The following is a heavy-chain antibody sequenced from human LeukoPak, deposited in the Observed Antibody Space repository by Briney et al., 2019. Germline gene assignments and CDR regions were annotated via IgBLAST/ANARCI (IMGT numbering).Heavy chain of an antibody. D-gene: IGHD6-13*01. J-gene: IGHJ5*01. Sequence: GGSLRLSCAASGFTFSSYAMSWVRQAPGKGLEWVSAISGSGGSTYYADSVKGRFTISRDNSKNTLYLQMNSLRAEDTAVYYCAKGVSAGIAADGFEPWGQGTLVNGSS. CDR2: ISGSGGST. CDR3: AKGVSAGIAADGFEP. CDR1: GFTFSSYA. V-gene: IGHV3-23*01.